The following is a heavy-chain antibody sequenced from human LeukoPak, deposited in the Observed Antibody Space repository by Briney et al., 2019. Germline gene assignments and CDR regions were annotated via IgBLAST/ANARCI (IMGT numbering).Heavy chain of an antibody. D-gene: IGHD6-13*01. V-gene: IGHV3-66*01. J-gene: IGHJ5*02. Sequence: PGGSLRLSCAASGFTVSNNYMTWVRQAAGKGLEWVSIIYGDGATHYADSVKDRFIISRDNSKNTLDLQMHSLRVEDTAVYYCAKGGAPSSRYAPWWLDPWGQGTLVTVSS. CDR2: IYGDGAT. CDR3: AKGGAPSSRYAPWWLDP. CDR1: GFTVSNNY.